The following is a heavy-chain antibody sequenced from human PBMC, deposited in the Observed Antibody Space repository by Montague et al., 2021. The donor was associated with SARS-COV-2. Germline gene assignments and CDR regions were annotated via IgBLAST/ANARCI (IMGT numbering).Heavy chain of an antibody. D-gene: IGHD5-18*01. CDR1: GGSISNSIYC. Sequence: SETLSLTCTVSGGSISNSIYCWDWIRQPPGKGLEWIGSIYYTENTYYNPSLKSRATISIDTSKNQFSLKLSSVTAADTAVYYCARPGSGYSYGSGVFDYWGQGTLVTVSS. V-gene: IGHV4-39*01. J-gene: IGHJ4*02. CDR2: IYYTENT. CDR3: ARPGSGYSYGSGVFDY.